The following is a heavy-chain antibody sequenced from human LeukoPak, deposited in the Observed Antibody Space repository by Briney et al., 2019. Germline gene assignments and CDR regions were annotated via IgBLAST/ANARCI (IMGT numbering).Heavy chain of an antibody. J-gene: IGHJ3*02. CDR2: LNPNSGST. CDR3: ARRDGGEGSSWYVGAFDI. CDR1: GYTFTSYD. V-gene: IGHV1-8*01. Sequence: GASVKVSCKASGYTFTSYDINWVRQATGQGLEWMGRLNPNSGSTDYAQKFQGRVTMTRNSSISTVYMELNSLRSEDTAVYYCARRDGGEGSSWYVGAFDIWGQGTMVTVSS. D-gene: IGHD6-13*01.